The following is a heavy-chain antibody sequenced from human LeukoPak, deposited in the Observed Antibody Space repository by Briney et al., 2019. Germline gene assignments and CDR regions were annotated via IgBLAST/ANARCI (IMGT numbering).Heavy chain of an antibody. J-gene: IGHJ4*02. V-gene: IGHV3-49*04. D-gene: IGHD5-18*01. CDR1: GFMFGDYT. CDR2: IRSDAYGGTT. CDR3: TRVLVSRPNSYGFLGYLDY. Sequence: GGSLRLSCTGSGFMFGDYTMSWVRQAPGKGPEWVGLIRSDAYGGTTEYAASVKGRFTISRDDSKSIAYLQMNSLKTEDTAVYYCTRVLVSRPNSYGFLGYLDYWGQGTLVTVSS.